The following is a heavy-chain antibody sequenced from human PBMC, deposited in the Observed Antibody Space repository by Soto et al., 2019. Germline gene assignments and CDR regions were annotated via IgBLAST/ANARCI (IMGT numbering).Heavy chain of an antibody. CDR3: ARGSGYDNYYYYVTDV. Sequence: SETLSLTCAVSGGSISSSNWWSWVRQPPGKGLEWIGEIYHSGSTNYNPSLKSRVTISVDTSKNQFSLKLSSVTAADTAVYYCARGSGYDNYYYYVTDVWGQGTTVTVSS. CDR1: GGSISSSNW. V-gene: IGHV4-4*02. D-gene: IGHD5-12*01. J-gene: IGHJ6*02. CDR2: IYHSGST.